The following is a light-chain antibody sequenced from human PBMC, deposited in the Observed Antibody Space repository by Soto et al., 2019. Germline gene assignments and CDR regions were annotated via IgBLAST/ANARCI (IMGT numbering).Light chain of an antibody. J-gene: IGKJ1*01. V-gene: IGKV3D-15*01. Sequence: EMVLRRSPGTPYLSPRQRATLSCRASHSLSSSFLACDQQKPGQAPRLIIYGASSRAAGIPARFSGSGSGTEFTLTISSLQSEDFAVYYCQQYNKWPPWPFGQGTKVDI. CDR3: QQYNKWPPWP. CDR1: HSLSSS. CDR2: GAS.